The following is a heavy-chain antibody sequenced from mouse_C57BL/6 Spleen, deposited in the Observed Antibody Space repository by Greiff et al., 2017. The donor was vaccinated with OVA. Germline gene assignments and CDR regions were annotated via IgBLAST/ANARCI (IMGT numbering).Heavy chain of an antibody. V-gene: IGHV5-12*01. CDR2: ISNGGGST. CDR1: GFTFSDYY. D-gene: IGHD1-1*01. CDR3: ARHGSLRDGYYYAMDY. J-gene: IGHJ4*01. Sequence: EVKLVESGGGLVQPGGSLKLSCAASGFTFSDYYMYWVRQTPEKRLEWVAYISNGGGSTYYPDTVKGRFTISRDNAKNTLYLQMSRLKSEDTAMYYCARHGSLRDGYYYAMDYWGQGTSVTVSS.